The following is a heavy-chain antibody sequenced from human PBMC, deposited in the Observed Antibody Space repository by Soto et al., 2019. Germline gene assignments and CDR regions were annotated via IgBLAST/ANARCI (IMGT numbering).Heavy chain of an antibody. V-gene: IGHV1-18*04. CDR2: ISTYNGNTNT. CDR3: ARGGQKNVYTSIGP. J-gene: IGHJ5*02. CDR1: TETFNNYG. Sequence: ASVKVSCKASTETFNNYGIAWVRQASGQGLVWMGWISTYNGNTNTYHKKRFQGRFTMTSDSASNTAYMELRSLTPDDTAVYYCARGGQKNVYTSIGPWGQGXLVTVYS. D-gene: IGHD1-1*01.